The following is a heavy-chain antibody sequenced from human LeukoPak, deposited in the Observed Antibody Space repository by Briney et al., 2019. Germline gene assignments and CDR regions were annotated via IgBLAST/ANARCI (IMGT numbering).Heavy chain of an antibody. V-gene: IGHV1-18*01. CDR2: ISAYNGNT. D-gene: IGHD3-22*01. CDR3: AREIVYDSSGSSDY. Sequence: ASVKVSCKASGYTFTSYGISWVRQAPGQGLEWMGWISAYNGNTNYAQKLQGRVTMTTDTSTSTAYMELRSLRSADTAVYYCAREIVYDSSGSSDYWGQGTLVTVSS. J-gene: IGHJ4*02. CDR1: GYTFTSYG.